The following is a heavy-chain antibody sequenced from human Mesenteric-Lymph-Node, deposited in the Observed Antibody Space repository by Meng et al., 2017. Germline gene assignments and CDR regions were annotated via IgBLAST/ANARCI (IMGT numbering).Heavy chain of an antibody. CDR3: ARERRQNYDILTGYSVYNWFDP. J-gene: IGHJ5*02. CDR1: GGPISSYY. CDR2: IYYSGST. D-gene: IGHD3-9*01. Sequence: SETLSLTCTVSGGPISSYYWSWIRQPPGKGLEWIGYIYYSGSTNYNPSLKSRVTISVDTSKNQFSLKLSSVTAADTAVYYCARERRQNYDILTGYSVYNWFDPWGQGTLVTVSS. V-gene: IGHV4-59*01.